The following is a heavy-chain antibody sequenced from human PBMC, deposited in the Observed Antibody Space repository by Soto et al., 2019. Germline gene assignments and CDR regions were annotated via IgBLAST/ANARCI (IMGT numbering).Heavy chain of an antibody. J-gene: IGHJ6*02. V-gene: IGHV4-31*03. Sequence: KSSETLSLTCTVSGGSISSGGYYWSWIRQHPGKGLEWIGYIYYSGSTYYNPSLKSRVTISVDTSKNQFSLKLSSVTAADTAVYYCARDSRYYYDSSGYSPIYYGMDVWGQGTTVTVSS. CDR1: GGSISSGGYY. CDR2: IYYSGST. CDR3: ARDSRYYYDSSGYSPIYYGMDV. D-gene: IGHD3-22*01.